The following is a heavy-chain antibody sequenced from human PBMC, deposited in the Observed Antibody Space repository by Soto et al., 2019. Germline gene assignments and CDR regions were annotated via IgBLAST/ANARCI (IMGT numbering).Heavy chain of an antibody. V-gene: IGHV6-1*01. D-gene: IGHD2-2*01. CDR2: TYYRSKWYN. J-gene: IGHJ6*03. CDR3: ARERTDIVVVPAANMDV. Sequence: SQTLSRTCAIPGDRVSSYSGAWNWIRQSPSRGLEWLGRTYYRSKWYNDYAVSVKSRITINPDTSKNQFSLQLNSVTPEDTAVYYCARERTDIVVVPAANMDVWGKGTAVTVSS. CDR1: GDRVSSYSGA.